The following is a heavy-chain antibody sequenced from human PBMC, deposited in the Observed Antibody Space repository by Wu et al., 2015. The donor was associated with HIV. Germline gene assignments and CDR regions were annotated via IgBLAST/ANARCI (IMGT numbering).Heavy chain of an antibody. J-gene: IGHJ4*02. CDR2: INPLFGTT. V-gene: IGHV1-69*05. CDR3: ARGLRFQHWLARANINFDY. D-gene: IGHD6-19*01. CDR1: GDGFTSYA. Sequence: QVQLVQSGAEVRKPGSSVKVTCKASGDGFTSYAVSWVRQAPGQGLEWMGGINPLFGTTKHAQKFQDRVTFTTDESKTTAYMELSSLRSEDTAVYYCARGLRFQHWLARANINFDYWGQGTLLSVSS.